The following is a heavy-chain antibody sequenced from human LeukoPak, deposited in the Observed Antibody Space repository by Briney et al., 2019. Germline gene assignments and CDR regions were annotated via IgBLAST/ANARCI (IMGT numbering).Heavy chain of an antibody. CDR3: ARVGLNYYGSGSYYKVRYYFDY. CDR2: INHSGST. V-gene: IGHV4-34*01. D-gene: IGHD3-10*01. CDR1: GGSFSGYY. Sequence: PSETLSLTCAVYGGSFSGYYWSWIRQPPGKGLEWIGEINHSGSTNYNPSLKSRVTISVDTSKNQFSLKLSSVTAADTAVYYCARVGLNYYGSGSYYKVRYYFDYWGQGTLVTVSS. J-gene: IGHJ4*02.